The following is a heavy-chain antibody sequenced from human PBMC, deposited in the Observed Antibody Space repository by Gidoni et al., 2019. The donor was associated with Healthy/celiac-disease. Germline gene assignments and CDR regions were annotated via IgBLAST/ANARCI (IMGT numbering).Heavy chain of an antibody. CDR1: GFTFSNAW. CDR2: IKSKTDGGTT. J-gene: IGHJ6*02. D-gene: IGHD1-26*01. Sequence: EVQLVESGGGLVKPGGSLRLSCAASGFTFSNAWMSWVRQAPGKGLEWVGRIKSKTDGGTTDYAAPVKGRFTISRDDSKNTLYLQMNSLKTEDTAVYYCTTDPIVGASYYYYGMDVWGQGTTVTVSS. CDR3: TTDPIVGASYYYYGMDV. V-gene: IGHV3-15*01.